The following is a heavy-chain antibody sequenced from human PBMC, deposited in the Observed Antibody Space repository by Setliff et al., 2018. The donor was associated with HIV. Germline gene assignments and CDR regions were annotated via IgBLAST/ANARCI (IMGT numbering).Heavy chain of an antibody. CDR3: VRGPQFRPH. CDR1: GFTFSSYS. CDR2: ISSSSSSI. Sequence: LRLSCAASGFTFSSYSMNWVRQAPGKGLEWLSYISSSSSSIYHADSVKGRFTISRDNTRSTPYLQMNRLRVEDTAVYYCVRGPQFRPHWGQGTLVTVSS. V-gene: IGHV3-48*04. J-gene: IGHJ4*02.